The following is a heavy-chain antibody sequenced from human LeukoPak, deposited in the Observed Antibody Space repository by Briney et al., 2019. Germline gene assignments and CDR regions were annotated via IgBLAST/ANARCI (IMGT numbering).Heavy chain of an antibody. CDR1: GFSFGRYE. D-gene: IGHD3-22*01. CDR3: AKDFPHYYESSHGMDA. Sequence: GGSLRLPCAASGFSFGRYEMNWVRQAPGKGLEWVSYISTTGSTVYYADSVEGRFTMSRDNAKNLLYLQMNSLRAEDAAVYYCAKDFPHYYESSHGMDAWGQGTTVTVSS. J-gene: IGHJ6*02. CDR2: ISTTGSTV. V-gene: IGHV3-48*03.